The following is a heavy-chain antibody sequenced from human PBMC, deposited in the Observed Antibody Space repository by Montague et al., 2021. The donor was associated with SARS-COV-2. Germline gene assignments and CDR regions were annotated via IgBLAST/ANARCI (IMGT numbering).Heavy chain of an antibody. CDR3: ARGLQQRSNFDY. CDR1: GFSVSDSY. D-gene: IGHD6-25*01. Sequence: SLRLSCAASGFSVSDSYMSWVRQAPGKGPEWVSIIKAGNTYYTDSVKGRFTMSRDNSKNTLSLQMNGLRDEDTAVYYCARGLQQRSNFDYWGQGTLVTVSS. V-gene: IGHV3-53*01. J-gene: IGHJ4*02. CDR2: IKAGNT.